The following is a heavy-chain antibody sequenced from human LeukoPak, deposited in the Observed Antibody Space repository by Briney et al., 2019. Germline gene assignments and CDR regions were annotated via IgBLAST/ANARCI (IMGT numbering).Heavy chain of an antibody. CDR2: IYYSGST. V-gene: IGHV4-59*01. J-gene: IGHJ4*02. CDR3: AGTYSRGWYVNY. D-gene: IGHD6-19*01. CDR1: GGSISSYY. Sequence: SETLSLTCTVSGGSISSYYWSWIRQPPGKGLEWIGYIYYSGSTNYNPSLKSRVTISVDTSKNQFSLKLGSVTAADTAVYYCAGTYSRGWYVNYWGQGTLVTVSS.